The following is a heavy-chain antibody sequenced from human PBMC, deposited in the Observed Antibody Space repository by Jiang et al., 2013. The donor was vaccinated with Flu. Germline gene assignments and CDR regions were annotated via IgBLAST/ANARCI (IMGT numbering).Heavy chain of an antibody. Sequence: PGGSLRLSCAASGFTFSSYAMSWVRQAPGKGLEWVSAISGSGGSTYYADSVKGRFTISRDNSKNTLYLQMNSLRAEDTAVYYCAKDKGYDFWSGYETYYFDYWGQGTLVTVSS. J-gene: IGHJ4*02. CDR3: AKDKGYDFWSGYETYYFDY. D-gene: IGHD3-3*01. V-gene: IGHV3-23*01. CDR1: GFTFSSYA. CDR2: ISGSGGST.